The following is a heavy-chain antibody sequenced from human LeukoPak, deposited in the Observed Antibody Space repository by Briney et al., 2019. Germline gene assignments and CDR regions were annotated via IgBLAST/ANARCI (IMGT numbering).Heavy chain of an antibody. Sequence: GGSLRLSCAASGFTFSNYWMRWVRQAPGKGLEWVANIKQDGSEKYYVDSVKGRFTISRDNAKNSLYLQMNSLRAEDTAVYYCARDAPPINYDFWSGPYFDYWGQGTLVTVSS. D-gene: IGHD3-3*01. CDR3: ARDAPPINYDFWSGPYFDY. V-gene: IGHV3-7*01. CDR2: IKQDGSEK. J-gene: IGHJ4*02. CDR1: GFTFSNYW.